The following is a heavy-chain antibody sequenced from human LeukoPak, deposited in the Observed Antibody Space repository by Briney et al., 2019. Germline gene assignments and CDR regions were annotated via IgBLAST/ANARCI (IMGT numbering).Heavy chain of an antibody. V-gene: IGHV3-23*01. CDR3: AKVTNVQILTEDY. J-gene: IGHJ4*02. CDR2: ISGSGGST. D-gene: IGHD3-9*01. CDR1: GFTFSSYA. Sequence: GGSLRLSCAASGFTFSSYAMSWVRQAPGKGLEWVSAISGSGGSTYYADSVKGRITISRDNSKNTLYLQMNSLRAEDTAVYYCAKVTNVQILTEDYWGQGTLVTVSS.